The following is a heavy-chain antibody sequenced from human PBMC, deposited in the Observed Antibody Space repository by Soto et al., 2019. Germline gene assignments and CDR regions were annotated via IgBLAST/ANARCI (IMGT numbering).Heavy chain of an antibody. Sequence: PGWSLRLSCAASGFTFISYGMHWVRQAPGKGLESVAVIWHDGGNKYYADSAKGRFTISRDNSKNTLYLQMNSLRAEDTAMYYCARDPGISSGWVSHSYFDYWGQGTLVTVSS. CDR3: ARDPGISSGWVSHSYFDY. CDR1: GFTFISYG. D-gene: IGHD6-19*01. CDR2: IWHDGGNK. J-gene: IGHJ4*02. V-gene: IGHV3-33*01.